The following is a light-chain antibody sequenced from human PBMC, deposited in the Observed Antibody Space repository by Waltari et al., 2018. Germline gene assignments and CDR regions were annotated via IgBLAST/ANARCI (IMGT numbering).Light chain of an antibody. V-gene: IGLV2-14*01. CDR1: SSDVGGYNY. CDR2: EVN. J-gene: IGLJ3*02. CDR3: SSFTSSSTWV. Sequence: QSALTQPASVSGSPGQSITISCTGTSSDVGGYNYVSWYQQHPGKAPKLMIYEVNNRPSWVSNRFSGSKSGNTASLTISGLQAEDETDYYCSSFTSSSTWVFGGGTKLTVL.